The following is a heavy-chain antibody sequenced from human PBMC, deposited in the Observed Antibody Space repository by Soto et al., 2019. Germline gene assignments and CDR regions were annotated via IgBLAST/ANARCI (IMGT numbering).Heavy chain of an antibody. CDR3: ARDHHAVAGLFDY. V-gene: IGHV3-33*08. CDR2: IWYDGSNK. CDR1: GFTFSTYP. Sequence: GGSLRLSCAASGFTFSTYPMSWVRQASGKGLEWVAVIWYDGSNKYYADSVKGRFTISRDNSKNTLYLQMNSLRAEDTAVYYCARDHHAVAGLFDYWGQGTLVTVPS. D-gene: IGHD6-19*01. J-gene: IGHJ4*02.